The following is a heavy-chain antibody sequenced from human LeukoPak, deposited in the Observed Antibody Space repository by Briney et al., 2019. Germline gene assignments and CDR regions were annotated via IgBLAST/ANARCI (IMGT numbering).Heavy chain of an antibody. V-gene: IGHV4-59*01. J-gene: IGHJ4*02. Sequence: PSETLSLTCTVSGVSLSRFNWSWLRRTPGKGLGWIGYIYYSGSTNYNPSLKSRVTISVDTSKNQFSLKLSSVTAADTAVYYCAGKSGIAAAGTFDYWGQGTLVTVSS. CDR1: GVSLSRFN. CDR2: IYYSGST. CDR3: AGKSGIAAAGTFDY. D-gene: IGHD6-13*01.